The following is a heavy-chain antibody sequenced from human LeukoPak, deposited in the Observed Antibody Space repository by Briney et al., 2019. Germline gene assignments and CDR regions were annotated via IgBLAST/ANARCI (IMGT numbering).Heavy chain of an antibody. CDR2: MNPNSGNT. V-gene: IGHV1-8*03. CDR3: ARGIRVVVVAAPVYYYYYYMDV. Sequence: ASVKVSCKASGYTFTSYGISWVRQATGQGLEWMGWMNPNSGNTGYAQKFQGRVTITRNTSISTAYMELSSLRSEDTAVYYGARGIRVVVVAAPVYYYYYYMDVWGKGTTVTVSS. CDR1: GYTFTSYG. J-gene: IGHJ6*03. D-gene: IGHD2-15*01.